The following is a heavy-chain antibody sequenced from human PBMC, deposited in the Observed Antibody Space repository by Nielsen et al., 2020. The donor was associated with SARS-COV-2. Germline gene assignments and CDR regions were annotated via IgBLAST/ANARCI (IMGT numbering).Heavy chain of an antibody. D-gene: IGHD4-11*01. CDR2: ISCRSTYI. V-gene: IGHV3-21*01. J-gene: IGHJ6*03. CDR1: GFNFGSYS. Sequence: GSLRLSCVASGFNFGSYSMHWFRQAPVKGLEWVSSISCRSTYIYYADSMKGRFTISRDNAKNSLSLQANSLRAEDTAVYYCARGSILSSNPYYKYYYMDVWGKGTTVTVSS. CDR3: ARGSILSSNPYYKYYYMDV.